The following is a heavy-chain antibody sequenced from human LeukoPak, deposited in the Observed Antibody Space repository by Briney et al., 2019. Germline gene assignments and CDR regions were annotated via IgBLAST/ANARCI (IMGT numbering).Heavy chain of an antibody. D-gene: IGHD6-13*01. CDR2: INHGGST. CDR3: ARRFSSSWYELHDAFDI. CDR1: GASFSDYY. Sequence: SETLSLTCAVYGASFSDYYWSWIRQPPGKGLEWIGEINHGGSTNYNPSLKSRVTISVDTSKSQFSLKLTSVTAADTAVYYCARRFSSSWYELHDAFDIWGQGTMVTVSS. J-gene: IGHJ3*02. V-gene: IGHV4-34*01.